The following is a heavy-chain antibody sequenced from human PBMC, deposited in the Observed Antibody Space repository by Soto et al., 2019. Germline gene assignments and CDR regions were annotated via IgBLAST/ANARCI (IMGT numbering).Heavy chain of an antibody. V-gene: IGHV4-39*01. Sequence: SASLALTSTVSSGSISSSRYYWGWIRQPPGKGLEWIGSIYYSGSTYYNPSLKSRITINPDTTKNQFSLQLNSATPEDTAVYYCATWRFDYWGQGTLVTVSS. J-gene: IGHJ4*02. CDR1: SGSISSSRYY. CDR3: ATWRFDY. CDR2: IYYSGST.